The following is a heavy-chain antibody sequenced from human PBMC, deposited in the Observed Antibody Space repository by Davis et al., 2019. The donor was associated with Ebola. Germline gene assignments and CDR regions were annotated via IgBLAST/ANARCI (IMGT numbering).Heavy chain of an antibody. CDR1: GFVFDDHA. V-gene: IGHV3-9*01. Sequence: SLKISCTGSGFVFDDHAIHWVRQAPGKGLEWVGGINWNSAFIVYVDSVKGRFTISRDNAKNSVYLQMNNLRVEDTALYYCAKGGDFPTSSLNHFYYGVDAWGQGTTVTVSS. D-gene: IGHD2-2*01. CDR3: AKGGDFPTSSLNHFYYGVDA. CDR2: INWNSAFI. J-gene: IGHJ6*02.